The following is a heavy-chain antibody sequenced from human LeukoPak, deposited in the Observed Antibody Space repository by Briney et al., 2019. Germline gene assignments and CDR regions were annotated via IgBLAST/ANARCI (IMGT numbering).Heavy chain of an antibody. V-gene: IGHV4-34*01. D-gene: IGHD6-13*01. J-gene: IGHJ4*02. CDR3: ARGRAAAAY. Sequence: SEALSLTCAVYGGSFSGYYWSWIRQPPGKGLEWIGEINHSGSTNYNPSLKSRVAISVDTSKNQFSLKLSSVTAADTAVYYCARGRAAAAYWGQGTLVTVSS. CDR1: GGSFSGYY. CDR2: INHSGST.